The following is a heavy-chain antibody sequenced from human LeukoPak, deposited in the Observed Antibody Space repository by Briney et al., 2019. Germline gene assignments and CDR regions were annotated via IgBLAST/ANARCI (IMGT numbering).Heavy chain of an antibody. Sequence: SETLSLTCTVSGGSISSYYWSWIRQPPGKGLEWIGYIYYSGSTNYNPSLNSRVTMSVDTSKNQFSLKLSSVTAADTAVYYCARGGSTDYDFWSGYYSLYYFDYWGQGTLVTVSS. CDR3: ARGGSTDYDFWSGYYSLYYFDY. J-gene: IGHJ4*02. V-gene: IGHV4-59*01. CDR1: GGSISSYY. CDR2: IYYSGST. D-gene: IGHD3-3*01.